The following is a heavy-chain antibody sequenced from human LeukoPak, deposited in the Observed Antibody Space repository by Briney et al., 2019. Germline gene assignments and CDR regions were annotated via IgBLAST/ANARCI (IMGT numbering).Heavy chain of an antibody. CDR2: ISGSGGST. CDR3: AKDEAPRFSGNAFDI. CDR1: GFTFSSYA. D-gene: IGHD2/OR15-2a*01. J-gene: IGHJ3*02. Sequence: QPGGSLRLSCAASGFTFSSYAMSRVRQAPGKGLEWVSAISGSGGSTYHADSVKGRFTISRDNSKNTLYLQMNSLRAEDTAVYYCAKDEAPRFSGNAFDIWGQGTMVTVSS. V-gene: IGHV3-23*01.